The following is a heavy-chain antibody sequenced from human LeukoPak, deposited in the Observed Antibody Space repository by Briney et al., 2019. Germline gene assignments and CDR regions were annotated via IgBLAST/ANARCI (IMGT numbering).Heavy chain of an antibody. CDR1: GGSISSGGYY. D-gene: IGHD3-16*01. CDR2: IYYSGST. Sequence: PSETLSLTCTVSGGSISSGGYYWSWIRQHPGKGLEWIGYIYYSGSTYYNPSLKSRVTISIDTSKNQFSLKLSSVTAADTAVYYCAREVTLGGVEDAFDIWGQGTMVTVSS. V-gene: IGHV4-31*03. CDR3: AREVTLGGVEDAFDI. J-gene: IGHJ3*02.